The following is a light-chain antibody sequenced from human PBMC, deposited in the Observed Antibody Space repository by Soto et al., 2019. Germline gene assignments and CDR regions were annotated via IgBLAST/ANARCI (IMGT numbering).Light chain of an antibody. J-gene: IGLJ1*01. CDR2: DVS. CDR1: SSDVGGYNY. Sequence: QSGLTQPGSGSESTGQSITISCTGNSSDVGGYNYVSWYQQHPGKAPKLMIYDVSNRPSGVSNRFSASKSGNTASLTISGLQAEDEADYYCSSYTSSSTPYVFGTGTKVTVL. V-gene: IGLV2-14*01. CDR3: SSYTSSSTPYV.